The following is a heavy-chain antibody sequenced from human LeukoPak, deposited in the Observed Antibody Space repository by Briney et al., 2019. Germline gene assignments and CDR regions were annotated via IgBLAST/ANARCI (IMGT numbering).Heavy chain of an antibody. D-gene: IGHD6-19*01. CDR1: GYTFTSYY. V-gene: IGHV1-46*01. J-gene: IGHJ6*02. CDR2: INPSGGST. CDR3: ARLLTELSIAVAGTGPRGYYYYGMDV. Sequence: ASVKVSCKASGYTFTSYYMLWVRQAPGQGLEWMGIINPSGGSTSYAQKFQGRVTMTRDTSTSTVYMELSSLRSEDTAVYYCARLLTELSIAVAGTGPRGYYYYGMDVWGQGTTVTVSS.